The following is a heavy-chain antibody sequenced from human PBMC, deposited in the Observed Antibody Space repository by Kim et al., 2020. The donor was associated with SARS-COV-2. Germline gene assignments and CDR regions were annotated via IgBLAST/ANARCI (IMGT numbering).Heavy chain of an antibody. D-gene: IGHD6-19*01. V-gene: IGHV3-7*03. CDR2: IKQDGSEK. J-gene: IGHJ6*02. Sequence: GGSLRLSCAASGFTFSSYWMSWVRQAPGKGLEWVANIKQDGSEKYYVDSVKGRFTISRDNAKNSLYLQMNSLRAEDTAVYYCARDGIAVAGYYYYYGMDVWGRGTTVTVSS. CDR3: ARDGIAVAGYYYYYGMDV. CDR1: GFTFSSYW.